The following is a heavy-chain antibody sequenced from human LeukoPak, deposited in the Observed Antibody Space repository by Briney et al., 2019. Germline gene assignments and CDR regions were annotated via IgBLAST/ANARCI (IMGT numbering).Heavy chain of an antibody. CDR1: GYTLTELS. CDR2: FDPEDGET. V-gene: IGHV1-24*01. D-gene: IGHD3-10*01. Sequence: ASVKVSCKVSGYTLTELSMHWVRQAPGKGLEWMGGFDPEDGETIYAQKFQGRVTMTEDTSTDTAYMELSSLRSDDTAVYYCARDTVPQYYYGYWFDPWGQGTLVTVSS. J-gene: IGHJ5*02. CDR3: ARDTVPQYYYGYWFDP.